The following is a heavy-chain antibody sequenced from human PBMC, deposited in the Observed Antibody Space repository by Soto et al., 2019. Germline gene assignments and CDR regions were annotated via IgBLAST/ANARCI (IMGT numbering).Heavy chain of an antibody. CDR1: GGTFSSYT. J-gene: IGHJ5*02. D-gene: IGHD6-13*01. CDR3: ARSQTKSSWYEGWFDP. V-gene: IGHV1-69*02. Sequence: QVQLVQSGAEVKKPRSSVKVSCKASGGTFSSYTISWVRQAPGQGLEWMGRIIPILGIANYAQKFQGRVTITADKSTSTAYMELSSLRSEDTAVYYCARSQTKSSWYEGWFDPWGQGTLVTVSS. CDR2: IIPILGIA.